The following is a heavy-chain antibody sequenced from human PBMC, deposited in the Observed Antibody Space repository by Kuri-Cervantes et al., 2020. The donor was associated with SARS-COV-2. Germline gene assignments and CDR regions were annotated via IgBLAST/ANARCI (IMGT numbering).Heavy chain of an antibody. CDR2: VSYNGAT. Sequence: SETLSLTCTVSGDSITNYYLTWIRQLPGKGLEWIGYVSYNGATAYNPSLKSRVAMSLGTSKNQFSLRLSSVTAADTAVYYCSGRVDFSSVDYWGQGTLVTVSS. CDR1: GDSITNYY. V-gene: IGHV4-59*01. J-gene: IGHJ4*02. CDR3: SGRVDFSSVDY. D-gene: IGHD3/OR15-3a*01.